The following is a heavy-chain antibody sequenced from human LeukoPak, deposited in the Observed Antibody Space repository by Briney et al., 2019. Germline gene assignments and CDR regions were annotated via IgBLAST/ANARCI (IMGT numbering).Heavy chain of an antibody. D-gene: IGHD2-15*01. J-gene: IGHJ3*01. V-gene: IGHV3-53*01. Sequence: GGSLRLSCAASGFTFSNNYMSWVRQAPGKGLEWVSVIYSGGNTYYTDSVKGRFAISRDNSKNTVFLQMNSLRAEDTAVYYCARFPWAHCSECWGQGTMVTVSS. CDR2: IYSGGNT. CDR1: GFTFSNNY. CDR3: ARFPWAHCSEC.